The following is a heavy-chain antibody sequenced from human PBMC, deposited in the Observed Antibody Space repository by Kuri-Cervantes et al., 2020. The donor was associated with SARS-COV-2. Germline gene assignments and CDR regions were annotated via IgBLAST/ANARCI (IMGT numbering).Heavy chain of an antibody. V-gene: IGHV3-9*01. J-gene: IGHJ4*02. D-gene: IGHD6-6*01. CDR2: ISWYSGSI. CDR3: TIYSRSSGPFVY. CDR1: GFTFDDYA. Sequence: GGSLRLSCAASGFTFDDYAMHWVRQAPGKGLEWVSGISWYSGSIGYADSVKGRFTISRDNAKNSLYLQMNSLRAEDTALYYCTIYSRSSGPFVYWGQGTLVTVSS.